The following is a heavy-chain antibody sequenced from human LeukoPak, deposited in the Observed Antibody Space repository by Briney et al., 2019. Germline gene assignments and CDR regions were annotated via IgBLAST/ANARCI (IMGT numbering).Heavy chain of an antibody. J-gene: IGHJ4*02. D-gene: IGHD6-19*01. CDR2: ISAYNGNT. CDR1: GYTFTSYG. V-gene: IGHV1-18*01. CDR3: ARDDVRSSGWYLATFDY. Sequence: GASVKVSCKASGYTFTSYGISWVRQAPGQGLEWMGWISAYNGNTNYAQKLQGRVTMTTDTSTSTAYMELRGLRSDDTAVYYCARDDVRSSGWYLATFDYWGQGTLVTVSS.